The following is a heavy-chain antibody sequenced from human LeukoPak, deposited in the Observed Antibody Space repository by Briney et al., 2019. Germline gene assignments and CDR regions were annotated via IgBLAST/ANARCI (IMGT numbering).Heavy chain of an antibody. J-gene: IGHJ4*02. Sequence: SETLSLTCTVSGGSTSSSSYYWGWIRQPPGKGLEWIGSIYYSGSTYYNPSLKSRVTISVDTSKNQFSLKLSSVTAADTAVYYCASLVRGVIITRYWGQGTLVTVSS. CDR2: IYYSGST. V-gene: IGHV4-39*01. CDR3: ASLVRGVIITRY. D-gene: IGHD3-10*01. CDR1: GGSTSSSSYY.